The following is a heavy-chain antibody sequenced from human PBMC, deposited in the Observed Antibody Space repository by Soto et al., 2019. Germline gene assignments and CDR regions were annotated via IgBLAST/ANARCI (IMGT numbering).Heavy chain of an antibody. CDR1: GITFSTYK. Sequence: EVQLVESGGGLVQPGGSLRLSCVASGITFSTYKMNWVRQAPGKGLEWVSYISSTSDTIYYADSVKGRFTISRDNAKNSLYLQMNSLRVEDTAVYYCPAGKAPGDGYWGQGPLVTVSS. J-gene: IGHJ4*02. CDR2: ISSTSDTI. CDR3: PAGKAPGDGY. D-gene: IGHD3-10*01. V-gene: IGHV3-48*01.